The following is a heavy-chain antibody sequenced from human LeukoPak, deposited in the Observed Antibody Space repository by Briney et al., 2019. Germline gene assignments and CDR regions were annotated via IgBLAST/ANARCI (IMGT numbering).Heavy chain of an antibody. V-gene: IGHV4-30-2*01. CDR1: GGSISSGGYY. Sequence: SETLSLTCTVSGGSISSGGYYWSWIRQPPGKGLEWIGYIYHSGSTYYNPSLKSRVTISVDRSKNQFSLKLSSVTAADTAVYYCARDRELGYWGQGTLVPVSS. CDR3: ARDRELGY. D-gene: IGHD3-10*01. J-gene: IGHJ4*02. CDR2: IYHSGST.